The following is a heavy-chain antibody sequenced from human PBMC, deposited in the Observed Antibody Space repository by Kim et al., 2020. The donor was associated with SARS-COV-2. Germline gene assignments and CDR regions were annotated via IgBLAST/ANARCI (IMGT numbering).Heavy chain of an antibody. J-gene: IGHJ4*02. CDR3: ARGSNQYGSETDY. Sequence: GGALRLSCAASGFTFSSYGMHWVRQAPGKGLEWVAIIYYDGSNENYADSVKGRFTISRDNSRKTLYLQMTSLRGEDTAVYFCARGSNQYGSETDYWGQGTLVTVSS. CDR2: IYYDGSNE. CDR1: GFTFSSYG. D-gene: IGHD3-10*01. V-gene: IGHV3-33*01.